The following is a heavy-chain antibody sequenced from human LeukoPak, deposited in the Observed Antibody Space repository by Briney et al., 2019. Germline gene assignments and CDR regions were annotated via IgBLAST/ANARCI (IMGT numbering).Heavy chain of an antibody. CDR2: ISSKGDNI. J-gene: IGHJ6*04. CDR3: GRVRISAARGYMDV. V-gene: IGHV3-64*01. Sequence: GGSLRLSCAGSGFTFSSYAIHWVRQAPGKGLEYVSTISSKGDNIFYANSVKGRFTISRDNSKNTVYLQMGSLRAEDMAVYYCGRVRISAARGYMDVWGKGTSVTVSS. CDR1: GFTFSSYA. D-gene: IGHD6-13*01.